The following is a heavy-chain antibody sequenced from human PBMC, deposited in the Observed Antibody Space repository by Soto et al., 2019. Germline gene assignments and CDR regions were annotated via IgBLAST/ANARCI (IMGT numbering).Heavy chain of an antibody. D-gene: IGHD4-17*01. J-gene: IGHJ6*02. CDR3: VKTGPTVSSYYYGMDV. CDR1: GDSVSSNIAA. Sequence: PSQTLPLTCATSGDSVSSNIAAWNWIRQSPSRGLEWLGRTYYRSKWYNDYAVSVKSRITINPDTSKNQFSLQLNSVTPEDTAVYYCVKTGPTVSSYYYGMDVWGQGTTVTVSS. CDR2: TYYRSKWYN. V-gene: IGHV6-1*01.